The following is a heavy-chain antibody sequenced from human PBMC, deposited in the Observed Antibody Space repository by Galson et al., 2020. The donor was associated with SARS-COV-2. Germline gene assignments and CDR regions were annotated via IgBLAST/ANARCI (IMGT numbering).Heavy chain of an antibody. CDR2: ISSSGSTI. V-gene: IGHV3-48*04. J-gene: IGHJ6*02. CDR1: GITFSDYG. CDR3: AREGGYYGDYYYYYYYGMDV. Sequence: GESLKISCAASGITFSDYGMHWVRQAPGKGLEWVSYISSSGSTIYYADSVKGRFTISRDNAKNSLYLQMNSLRAEDTAVYYCAREGGYYGDYYYYYYYGMDVWGQGTTVTVSS. D-gene: IGHD4-17*01.